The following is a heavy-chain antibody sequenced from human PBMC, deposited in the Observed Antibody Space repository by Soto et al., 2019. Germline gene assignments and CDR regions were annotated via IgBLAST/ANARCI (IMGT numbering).Heavy chain of an antibody. CDR2: VNPSGGSA. D-gene: IGHD2-15*01. V-gene: IGHV1-46*01. J-gene: IGHJ6*02. CDR3: AREMVVVPTYYSSYEGMDA. Sequence: ASVKVSWKASGYTFSKYYIHWVRQAPGPGLEWLGVVNPSGGSATYAQKFQGRVTMTRDTSTHTVYLVLSSLRSEDTAVYYCAREMVVVPTYYSSYEGMDAWGQGTTVTV. CDR1: GYTFSKYY.